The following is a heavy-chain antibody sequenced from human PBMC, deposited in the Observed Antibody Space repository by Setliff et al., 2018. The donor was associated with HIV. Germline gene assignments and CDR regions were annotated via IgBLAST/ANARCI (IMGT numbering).Heavy chain of an antibody. V-gene: IGHV1-3*01. CDR2: INADNGNT. CDR3: AKTIAAAATLPFNF. CDR1: GYTFTNHL. D-gene: IGHD6-13*01. J-gene: IGHJ4*02. Sequence: ASVKVSCKASGYTFTNHLLYWVRQAPGQRLEWMGWINADNGNTRYSQKFQGRVTITRDTSASTAYMELSSLRSEDTAVYYCAKTIAAAATLPFNFWGQGTLVTVSS.